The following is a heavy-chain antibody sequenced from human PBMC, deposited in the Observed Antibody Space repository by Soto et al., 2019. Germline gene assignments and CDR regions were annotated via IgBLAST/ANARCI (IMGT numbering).Heavy chain of an antibody. V-gene: IGHV1-69*01. CDR1: GGTFSSYA. Sequence: QVQLVQSGAEVKKPGSSVKVSCKASGGTFSSYAISWVRQAPGQGLEWMGGIIPIFGTANYAQKFQGRVTNTADESTSTAYMELSSLRSEDTAVYYCARATRTITMILLGAFDIWGQGTMVTVSS. CDR2: IIPIFGTA. D-gene: IGHD3-22*01. J-gene: IGHJ3*02. CDR3: ARATRTITMILLGAFDI.